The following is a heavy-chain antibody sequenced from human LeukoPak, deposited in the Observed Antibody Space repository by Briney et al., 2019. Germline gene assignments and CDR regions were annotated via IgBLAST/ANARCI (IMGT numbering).Heavy chain of an antibody. CDR3: AKAPPEKYCSSTSCPYYYYYYYMDV. CDR1: GFTFSSYA. CDR2: ICGSGGST. D-gene: IGHD2-2*01. Sequence: GGSLRLSCAASGFTFSSYAMSWVRQAPGKGLEWVSAICGSGGSTYYADSVKGRFTISRDNSKNTLYLQMNSLRAEDTAVYYCAKAPPEKYCSSTSCPYYYYYYYMDVWGKGTTVTVSS. J-gene: IGHJ6*03. V-gene: IGHV3-23*01.